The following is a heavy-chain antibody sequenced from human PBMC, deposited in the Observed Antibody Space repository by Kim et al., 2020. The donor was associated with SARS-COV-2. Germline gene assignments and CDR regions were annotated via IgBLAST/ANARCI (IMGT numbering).Heavy chain of an antibody. V-gene: IGHV3-23*01. Sequence: RFTISRDNSKNTLYLQMNSLRAEDTAVYYCAKDRGELLLWFGELDCYFDYWGQGTLVTVSS. D-gene: IGHD3-10*01. CDR3: AKDRGELLLWFGELDCYFDY. J-gene: IGHJ4*02.